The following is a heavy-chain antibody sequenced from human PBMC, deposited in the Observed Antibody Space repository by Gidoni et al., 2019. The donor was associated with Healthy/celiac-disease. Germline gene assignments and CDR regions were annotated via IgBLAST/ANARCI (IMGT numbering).Heavy chain of an antibody. CDR2: IYYSGST. Sequence: QLQLQESGPGLVQPSETLSLTCTVSGGSISSSSYYWGWIRQPPGKGLEWIGSIYYSGSTYYNPSLKSRVTISVDTSKNQFSLKLSSVTAADTAVYYCARQKEYSSSGPLMDVWGQGTTVTVSS. CDR3: ARQKEYSSSGPLMDV. CDR1: GGSISSSSYY. V-gene: IGHV4-39*01. J-gene: IGHJ6*02. D-gene: IGHD6-6*01.